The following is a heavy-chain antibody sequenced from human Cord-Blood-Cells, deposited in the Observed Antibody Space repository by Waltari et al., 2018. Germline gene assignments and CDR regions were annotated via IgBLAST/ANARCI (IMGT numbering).Heavy chain of an antibody. J-gene: IGHJ4*02. CDR3: ARHGGVIGY. V-gene: IGHV4-39*01. D-gene: IGHD3-16*01. CDR1: GGSISSSSYY. CDR2: IYYSGST. Sequence: QRQRQEPGPGLAKPSETLSRTCTVSGGSISSSSYYWGWIRQPPGKGLEWIGSIYYSGSTYYNPSLKRRVPISVATSKHQFSLTLSSVPAADTAVYYCARHGGVIGYWGQGTLVTVSS.